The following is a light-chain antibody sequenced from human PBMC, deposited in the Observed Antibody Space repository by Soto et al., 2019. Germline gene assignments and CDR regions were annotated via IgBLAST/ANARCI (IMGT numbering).Light chain of an antibody. V-gene: IGLV2-14*01. CDR2: DVS. CDR1: SSDVGGYNY. J-gene: IGLJ1*01. Sequence: QSALTQPASVSGSPGQSITISCTGTSSDVGGYNYVSWYQQHPGKAPKLMIYDVSNRPSGVSNRFSGSKSGNTASLTISGLQAEDEADYYCSSYTSSSISRVFGTGTKLPS. CDR3: SSYTSSSISRV.